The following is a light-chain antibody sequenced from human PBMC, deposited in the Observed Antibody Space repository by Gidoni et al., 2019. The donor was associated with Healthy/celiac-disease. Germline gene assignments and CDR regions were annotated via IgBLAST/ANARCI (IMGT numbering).Light chain of an antibody. CDR3: QQRSNWPPAT. V-gene: IGKV3-11*01. CDR1: QSVSSY. Sequence: IVLTQSPATLSLSPGERATLSCRASQSVSSYLAWYQKKPGQAPRLLIYDASNRATGIPARFSGSGSGTDFTLTISSLEPEDFAVYYCQQRSNWPPATFGGGTKVEIK. CDR2: DAS. J-gene: IGKJ4*01.